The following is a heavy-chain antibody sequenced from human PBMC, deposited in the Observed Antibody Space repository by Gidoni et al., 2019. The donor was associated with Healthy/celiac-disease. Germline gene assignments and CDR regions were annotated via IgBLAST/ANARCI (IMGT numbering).Heavy chain of an antibody. J-gene: IGHJ2*01. CDR3: ARLEGRRYYRFRYFDL. CDR2: INHSGSS. D-gene: IGHD3-16*01. V-gene: IGHV4-34*01. Sequence: QVYLQQWGAGLLMPSETLSLTCAVYGGSFTGYSWCWIRKPPGKGLEWIGEINHSGSSNYNPSLTSRVTISLDTSKNQFSLKLSSVTAADTAVYYCARLEGRRYYRFRYFDLWGRGTLVIVSS. CDR1: GGSFTGYS.